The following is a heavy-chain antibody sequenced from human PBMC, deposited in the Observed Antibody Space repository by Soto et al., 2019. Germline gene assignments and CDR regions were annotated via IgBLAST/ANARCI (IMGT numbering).Heavy chain of an antibody. V-gene: IGHV3-23*01. J-gene: IGHJ4*02. D-gene: IGHD1-26*01. CDR1: GFAFSAYA. CDR2: VSGTGRTT. Sequence: PGGSLRLSCAASGFAFSAYAMNWVRHTPGKGLEWVSSVSGTGRTTYHADSVKGRFTMSRDNSKDTVYLQMNSLGAEDAALYYCAKALVGEVGATDYWGQGTLVTVSS. CDR3: AKALVGEVGATDY.